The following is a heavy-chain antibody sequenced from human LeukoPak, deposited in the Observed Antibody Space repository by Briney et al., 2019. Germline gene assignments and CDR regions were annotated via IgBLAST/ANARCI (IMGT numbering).Heavy chain of an antibody. CDR1: GFTVSSYS. J-gene: IGHJ3*02. CDR2: ISSSSSYI. V-gene: IGHV3-21*01. Sequence: GGSLRLSCAASGFTVSSYSMNWVRQAPGKGLEWVSSISSSSSYIYYADSVKGRFTISRDNAKNSLYLQMNSLRAEDTAVYYCASGFDYDILTGYHDAFDIWGQGTMVTVSS. CDR3: ASGFDYDILTGYHDAFDI. D-gene: IGHD3-9*01.